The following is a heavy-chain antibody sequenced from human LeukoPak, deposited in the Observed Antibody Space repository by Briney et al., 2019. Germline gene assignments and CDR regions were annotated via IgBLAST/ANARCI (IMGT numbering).Heavy chain of an antibody. J-gene: IGHJ5*02. CDR2: INHSGST. D-gene: IGHD6-13*01. CDR1: SGSISSYY. CDR3: ARTEDSSRWYDWFDP. V-gene: IGHV4-34*01. Sequence: SETLSLTCTVSSGSISSYYWSWIRQPPGKGLEWIGEINHSGSTNYNPSLKSRVTISVDTSKNQFSLKLSSVTAADTAVYYCARTEDSSRWYDWFDPWGQGTLVTVSS.